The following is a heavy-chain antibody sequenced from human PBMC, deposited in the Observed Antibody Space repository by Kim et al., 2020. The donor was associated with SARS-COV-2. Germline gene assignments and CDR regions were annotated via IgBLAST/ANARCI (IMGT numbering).Heavy chain of an antibody. J-gene: IGHJ4*02. CDR2: SGGST. CDR3: ASEERGY. D-gene: IGHD1-1*01. Sequence: SGGSTSYAQKFQGRVTMTRDTSTSTVYMELSSLRSEDTAVYYCASEERGYWGQGTLVTVSS. V-gene: IGHV1-46*01.